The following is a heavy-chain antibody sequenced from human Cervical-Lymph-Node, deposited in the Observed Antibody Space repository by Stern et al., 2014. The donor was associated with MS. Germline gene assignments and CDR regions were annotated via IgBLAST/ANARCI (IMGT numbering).Heavy chain of an antibody. D-gene: IGHD2-15*01. CDR2: LSYDGSE. CDR1: GVVFSTAI. V-gene: IGHV3-30*01. CDR3: AREGYSSGRAPSFEH. J-gene: IGHJ4*02. Sequence: VQLVPSGGGVVQPGRSLRLSCAASGVVFSTAIMHWVRQAPGKGLQWVAGLSYDGSEYYVDSVKGRFSMSRDNLKNTVDLQMNSLSAEDTALYYCAREGYSSGRAPSFEHWGRGAPVTVSS.